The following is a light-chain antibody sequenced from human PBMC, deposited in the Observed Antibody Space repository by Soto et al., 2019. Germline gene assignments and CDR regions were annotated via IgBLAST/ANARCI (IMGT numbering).Light chain of an antibody. CDR3: AAWSDGLSGWV. CDR2: NNN. J-gene: IGLJ3*02. Sequence: QAVVTQPPSASGTPGQMVTISCSGGSSNIGTNSVYWYQQFPGMAPKLLIYNNNQRPSGVPDRFSGSKSGTSASLSISGLRSEDEADYHCAAWSDGLSGWVFGGGTQLTVL. CDR1: SSNIGTNS. V-gene: IGLV1-47*02.